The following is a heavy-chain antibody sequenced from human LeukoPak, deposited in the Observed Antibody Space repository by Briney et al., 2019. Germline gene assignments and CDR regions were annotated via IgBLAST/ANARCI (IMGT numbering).Heavy chain of an antibody. J-gene: IGHJ5*02. CDR1: GYSISSGYY. V-gene: IGHV4-38-2*02. CDR2: INHSGST. CDR3: ASSIGVHYPVYDP. D-gene: IGHD2/OR15-2a*01. Sequence: SETLSLTCTVSGYSISSGYYWGWIRQPPGKGLEWIGEINHSGSTNYNPSLKSRVTISVDTSKNQFSLKLSSVTAADTAVYYCASSIGVHYPVYDPWGQGTLVTVSS.